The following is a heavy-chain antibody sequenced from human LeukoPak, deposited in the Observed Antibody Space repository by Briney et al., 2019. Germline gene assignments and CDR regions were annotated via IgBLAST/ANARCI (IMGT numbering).Heavy chain of an antibody. CDR3: ARASDSGDWHLGY. Sequence: SETLSLTCTVSGDFISRYYWSWIRQSPGMGLEWIGYVYDRGGTNYNPSLKSRAIISADTSKNQFSLKVTSVTAADTAVYYCARASDSGDWHLGYWGQGTLVTVSS. J-gene: IGHJ4*02. CDR2: VYDRGGT. V-gene: IGHV4-59*01. D-gene: IGHD2-21*02. CDR1: GDFISRYY.